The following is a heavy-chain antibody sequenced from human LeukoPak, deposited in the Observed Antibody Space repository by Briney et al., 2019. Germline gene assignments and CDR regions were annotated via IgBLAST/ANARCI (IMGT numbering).Heavy chain of an antibody. J-gene: IGHJ6*02. V-gene: IGHV3-53*01. D-gene: IGHD5-18*01. CDR3: AGGYSYGGVYYYYGMDV. CDR2: IYSGGST. CDR1: GFTFSSNY. Sequence: PGGSLRLSCAASGFTFSSNYMSWVRQAPGKGLEWVSVIYSGGSTYYADSVKGRFTIFRDNSKNTLYLQMNSLRAEDTAVYYCAGGYSYGGVYYYYGMDVWGQGTTVTVSS.